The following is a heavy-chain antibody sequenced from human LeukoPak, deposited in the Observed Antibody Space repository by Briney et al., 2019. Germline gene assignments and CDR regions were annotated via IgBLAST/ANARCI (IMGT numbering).Heavy chain of an antibody. V-gene: IGHV3-21*04. CDR1: GFTFSSYS. CDR2: ISSSSSYI. D-gene: IGHD4-11*01. J-gene: IGHJ5*02. Sequence: GGSLRLSCAASGFTFSSYSMNWVRQAPGKGLEWVSSISSSSSYIYYADSVKGRFTISRDNSKNTLYLQMNSLRAEDTAVYYCSKAKDSNYVSWFDPWGRGTLVTVSS. CDR3: SKAKDSNYVSWFDP.